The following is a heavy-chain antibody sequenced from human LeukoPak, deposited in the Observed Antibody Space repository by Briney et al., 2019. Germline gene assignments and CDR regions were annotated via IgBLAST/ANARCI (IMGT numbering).Heavy chain of an antibody. V-gene: IGHV3-23*01. CDR3: AREYEGYCSGGSCFRGTYNWFDP. Sequence: GGSLRLSCAASGFTFSSYAMSWVRQAPGKGLEWVSAISGSGGSTYYADSVKGRFTISRDNSKDTLYVQMNSLRAEDTAVYYCAREYEGYCSGGSCFRGTYNWFDPWGQGTLVTVSS. CDR2: ISGSGGST. CDR1: GFTFSSYA. J-gene: IGHJ5*02. D-gene: IGHD2-15*01.